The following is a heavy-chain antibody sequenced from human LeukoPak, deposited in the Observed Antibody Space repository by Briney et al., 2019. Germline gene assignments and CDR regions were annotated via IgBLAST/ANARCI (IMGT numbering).Heavy chain of an antibody. D-gene: IGHD3-3*01. V-gene: IGHV4-39*01. J-gene: IGHJ5*02. CDR2: INHSGST. CDR1: GGSISSSSYY. CDR3: ARQISTYWFDP. Sequence: SETLSLTCTVSGGSISSSSYYWSWIRQPPGKGLEWIGEINHSGSTKYIPSLKSRVTISLDTSKNQFSLSLSSVTAADTALYYCARQISTYWFDPWGQGTLVTVSS.